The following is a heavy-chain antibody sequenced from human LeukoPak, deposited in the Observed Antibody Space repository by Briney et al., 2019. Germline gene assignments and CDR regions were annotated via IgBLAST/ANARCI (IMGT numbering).Heavy chain of an antibody. CDR3: VKNGYTYGPFDY. J-gene: IGHJ4*02. D-gene: IGHD5-18*01. Sequence: PSETLSLTCTVPGGSISPYYWSWIRQPPGKGLEWIGYIYYTGSTNYNPSFTSRVTMSVDTSKNQFSLKLSSVTAADTAVYYCVKNGYTYGPFDYWGQGTQVTVSS. CDR2: IYYTGST. CDR1: GGSISPYY. V-gene: IGHV4-59*08.